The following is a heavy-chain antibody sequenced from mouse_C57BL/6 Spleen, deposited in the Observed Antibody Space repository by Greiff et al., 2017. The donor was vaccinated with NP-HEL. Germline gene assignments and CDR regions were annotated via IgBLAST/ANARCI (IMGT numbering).Heavy chain of an antibody. J-gene: IGHJ3*01. V-gene: IGHV14-4*01. D-gene: IGHD1-1*01. Sequence: VQLQQSGAELVRPGASVKLSCTASGFNIKDDYMHWVKQRPEQGLEWIGWIDPENGDTEYASKFQGKATITADTSSNTAYLQLSSLTSEDTAVYYCTTSTSYYYGSSWFAYWGQGTLVTVSA. CDR2: IDPENGDT. CDR1: GFNIKDDY. CDR3: TTSTSYYYGSSWFAY.